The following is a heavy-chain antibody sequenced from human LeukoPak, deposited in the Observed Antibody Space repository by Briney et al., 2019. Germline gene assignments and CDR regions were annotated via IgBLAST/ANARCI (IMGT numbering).Heavy chain of an antibody. J-gene: IGHJ4*02. CDR2: ISKSGDST. V-gene: IGHV3-23*01. Sequence: GGSLRPSCAASGFTLSSYAISWVRQAPGKGLEWVSAISKSGDSTYSADSVKGRFTISRDNSKNTIYLQMNSLRVEDTAVYYCAKLSGWTGWFFDYWGQGTVVTVSS. CDR1: GFTLSSYA. CDR3: AKLSGWTGWFFDY. D-gene: IGHD6-19*01.